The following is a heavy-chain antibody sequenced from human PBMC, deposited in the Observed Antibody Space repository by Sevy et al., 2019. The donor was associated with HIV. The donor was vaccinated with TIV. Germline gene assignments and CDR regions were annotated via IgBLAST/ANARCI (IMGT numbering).Heavy chain of an antibody. CDR3: ARPALNYYDSNGYGFNL. CDR2: IYPDDSDT. V-gene: IGHV5-51*01. CDR1: GYTFNTYW. J-gene: IGHJ3*01. D-gene: IGHD3-22*01. Sequence: GESLKIPCKGSGYTFNTYWIAWVRQMPGKGLEWMGIIYPDDSDTRYSPSFQGHVTISADKSTDTAYLQWSSLKASDTALYYCARPALNYYDSNGYGFNLWGQGTMVTVSS.